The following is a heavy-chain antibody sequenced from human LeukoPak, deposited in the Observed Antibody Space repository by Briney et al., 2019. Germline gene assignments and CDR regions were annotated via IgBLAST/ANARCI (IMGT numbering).Heavy chain of an antibody. CDR3: AITIYYYDSSGYYTGYFQH. D-gene: IGHD3-22*01. V-gene: IGHV1-3*01. CDR2: INAANGNT. J-gene: IGHJ1*01. Sequence: ASVKVPCKASEYTFTSYAMHWVRQAPGQRLEWMGWINAANGNTRYSQDFQGRVTITRDTSASTAYMELRSLRSDDTAVYYCAITIYYYDSSGYYTGYFQHWGQGTLVTVSS. CDR1: EYTFTSYA.